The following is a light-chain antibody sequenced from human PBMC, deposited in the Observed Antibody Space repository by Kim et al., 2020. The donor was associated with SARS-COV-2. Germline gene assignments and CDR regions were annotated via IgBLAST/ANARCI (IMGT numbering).Light chain of an antibody. V-gene: IGLV3-19*01. Sequence: LGQTVRITCQGDSLRSYYAIWYQQKPGQAPVLVFYGKNNRPSGIPDRFSGSYSGNTASLTITAAQAEDEADYYCNSRESSANHWMFGGGTKLTVL. CDR2: GKN. CDR3: NSRESSANHWM. J-gene: IGLJ3*02. CDR1: SLRSYY.